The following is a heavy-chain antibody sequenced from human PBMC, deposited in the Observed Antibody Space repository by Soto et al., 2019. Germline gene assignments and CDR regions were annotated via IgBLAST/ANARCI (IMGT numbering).Heavy chain of an antibody. Sequence: SETLCLPCTVSDGSSSGYCWSCIRQTPGKGLEWIGYIYYSGSTYYNPSLKSRVTISVDTSKNQFSLKLSSVTAADTAVYYCARDVKASWYYYDSSGYSYAFDIWGQGTMVTVSS. J-gene: IGHJ3*02. CDR1: DGSSSGYC. CDR2: IYYSGST. CDR3: ARDVKASWYYYDSSGYSYAFDI. D-gene: IGHD3-22*01. V-gene: IGHV4-30-4*08.